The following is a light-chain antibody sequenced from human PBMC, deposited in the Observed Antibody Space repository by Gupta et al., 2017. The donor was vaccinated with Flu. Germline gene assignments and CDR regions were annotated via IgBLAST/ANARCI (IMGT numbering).Light chain of an antibody. J-gene: IGLJ3*02. CDR3: AAWDDSLSVWV. CDR1: TSNIGSDY. Sequence: QSVLTQPPSASGTPGQRVTISCSGSTSNIGSDYVYWYQQLPGTAPKLLIYRNNQRPSGIPDRFSGSNSGTSASLVISGLRSEDEADYYCAAWDDSLSVWVFGGGTKLTVL. V-gene: IGLV1-47*01. CDR2: RNN.